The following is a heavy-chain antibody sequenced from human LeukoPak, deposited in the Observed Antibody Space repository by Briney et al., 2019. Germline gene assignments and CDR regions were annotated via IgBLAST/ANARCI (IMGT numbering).Heavy chain of an antibody. CDR2: VIPMFGTP. CDR3: TKTSQSPVTPGAFDI. V-gene: IGHV1-69*05. CDR1: GGSFRRSA. Sequence: SVKVSCKASGGSFRRSAISWVRQTPGQGLEWMGGVIPMFGTPNYAQKFRGRVSMTTEESTSTAYMELSSLTSEDTAVYYCTKTSQSPVTPGAFDIWGQGTMVTVSS. D-gene: IGHD4-11*01. J-gene: IGHJ3*02.